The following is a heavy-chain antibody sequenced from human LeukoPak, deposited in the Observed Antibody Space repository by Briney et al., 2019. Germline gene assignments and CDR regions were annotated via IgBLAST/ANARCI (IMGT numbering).Heavy chain of an antibody. D-gene: IGHD2-15*01. V-gene: IGHV3-20*01. Sequence: GGSLRPSCAASGFTFDDYGMSWVRQAPGKGLEWVSGINWNGGSTGYADSVKGRFTISRDNAKNSLYLQMNSLRAEDTALYHCARRCTGGSCFSAFDIWGQGTTVTASS. CDR2: INWNGGST. J-gene: IGHJ3*02. CDR1: GFTFDDYG. CDR3: ARRCTGGSCFSAFDI.